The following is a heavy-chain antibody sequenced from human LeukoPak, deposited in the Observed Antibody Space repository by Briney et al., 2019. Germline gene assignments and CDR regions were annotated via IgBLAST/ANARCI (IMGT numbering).Heavy chain of an antibody. CDR3: ARGVYPPGNPSFDY. V-gene: IGHV1-8*03. CDR1: GYTFTSYD. D-gene: IGHD1-14*01. CDR2: MNPNSGNT. Sequence: GASVTVSCKASGYTFTSYDINWVRQATGQGLEWMGWMNPNSGNTGYAQKFQDRVTITRNTSISTAYMELSSMRSEHTAVYYCARGVYPPGNPSFDYWGQGTLVTVSS. J-gene: IGHJ4*02.